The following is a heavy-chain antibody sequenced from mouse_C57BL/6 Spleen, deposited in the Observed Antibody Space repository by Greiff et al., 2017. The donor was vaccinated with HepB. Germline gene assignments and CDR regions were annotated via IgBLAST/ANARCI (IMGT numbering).Heavy chain of an antibody. Sequence: QVQLKESGAELVRPGTSVKVSCKASGYAFTNYLIEWVKQRPGQGLEWIGVINPGSGGTNYNEKFKGKATLTADKSSSTAYMQLSSLTSEDSAVYFCAREGEPYFDYWGQGTTLTVSS. CDR2: INPGSGGT. CDR1: GYAFTNYL. J-gene: IGHJ2*01. V-gene: IGHV1-54*01. CDR3: AREGEPYFDY.